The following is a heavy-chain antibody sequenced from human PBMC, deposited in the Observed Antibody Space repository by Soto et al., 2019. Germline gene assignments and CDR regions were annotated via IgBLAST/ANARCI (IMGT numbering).Heavy chain of an antibody. V-gene: IGHV3-30*18. D-gene: IGHD2-15*01. CDR3: AKDVQDVVVVAAPGFDY. J-gene: IGHJ4*02. CDR1: GFTFSSYG. CDR2: ISYDGSNK. Sequence: GGSLRLSCAASGFTFSSYGMHWVRQAPGKGLEWVAVISYDGSNKYYADSVKGRFTISRDNSKNTLYLQMNSLRAADTAVYYSAKDVQDVVVVAAPGFDYWGQGTLVTVSS.